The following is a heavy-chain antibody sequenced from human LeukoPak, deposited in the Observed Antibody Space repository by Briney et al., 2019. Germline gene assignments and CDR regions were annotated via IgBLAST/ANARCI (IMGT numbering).Heavy chain of an antibody. V-gene: IGHV5-51*01. CDR3: ARHIHNYYDSSGYYNY. J-gene: IGHJ4*02. D-gene: IGHD3-22*01. Sequence: GESLKISCKGSGYSFTSYWIGWVRQMPGKGLEWMGIIYPGDSDTRYSPSFQGQVTISADKSISTAYLQWSSLKSSDTAMYYCARHIHNYYDSSGYYNYWGQGTLVTVSS. CDR1: GYSFTSYW. CDR2: IYPGDSDT.